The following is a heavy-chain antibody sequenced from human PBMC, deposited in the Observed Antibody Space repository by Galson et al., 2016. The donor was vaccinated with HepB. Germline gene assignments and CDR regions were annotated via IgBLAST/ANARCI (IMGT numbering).Heavy chain of an antibody. V-gene: IGHV4-34*01. D-gene: IGHD4/OR15-4a*01. CDR3: VRVSGDYGGTPRWWYFDV. CDR1: GASLSGYW. J-gene: IGHJ2*01. CDR2: IHYSGKT. Sequence: LSLTCGVCGASLSGYWWSWIRQPPGKGLEWIGEIHYSGKTNYNPSLEGPGTMFLDMSKNQFSLKVNSVTAADTALYYCVRVSGDYGGTPRWWYFDVWGRATLVTVSS.